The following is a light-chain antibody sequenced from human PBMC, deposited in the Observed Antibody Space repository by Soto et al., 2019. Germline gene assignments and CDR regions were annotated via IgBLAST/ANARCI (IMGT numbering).Light chain of an antibody. Sequence: QSALTQPRSVSGSPGQSVTISCTGTSSDVGGYNYVSWYQQHPGKAPKLMIYDVSKRPSGVTDRFSGSKSGNTASRTISGLQAEDEADYYCGSYAGSYTSVFGTGTKLTVL. CDR1: SSDVGGYNY. V-gene: IGLV2-11*01. CDR3: GSYAGSYTSV. J-gene: IGLJ1*01. CDR2: DVS.